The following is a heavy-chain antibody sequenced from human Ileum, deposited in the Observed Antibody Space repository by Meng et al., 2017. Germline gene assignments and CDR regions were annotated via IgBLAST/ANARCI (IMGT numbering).Heavy chain of an antibody. D-gene: IGHD3-10*01. CDR2: ITAGNGNT. Sequence: QVQLVQSGDEVTKPGASVKVSFRASGFSFISYAIYWVRQAPGQSLEWMGWITAGNGNTKYSQKFQGRVTITRDTSASTAYMELSSLRFEDTAVYYCARDMPYSSGSFDFWGQGTLVTVSS. CDR3: ARDMPYSSGSFDF. CDR1: GFSFISYA. J-gene: IGHJ4*02. V-gene: IGHV1-3*01.